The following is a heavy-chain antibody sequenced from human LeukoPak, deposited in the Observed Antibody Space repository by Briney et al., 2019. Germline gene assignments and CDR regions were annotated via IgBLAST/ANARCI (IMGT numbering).Heavy chain of an antibody. J-gene: IGHJ4*02. V-gene: IGHV3-11*04. CDR3: ASTLTTVVSFFGY. CDR1: GFTFSDYY. D-gene: IGHD4-23*01. Sequence: GGSLRLSCAASGFTFSDYYMSWVRQAPGKGLEWVSAISGSGGSTYYADSVKGRFTISRDNAKNSLYLQMNSLRAEDTAVYYCASTLTTVVSFFGYWGQGTLVTVSS. CDR2: ISGSGGST.